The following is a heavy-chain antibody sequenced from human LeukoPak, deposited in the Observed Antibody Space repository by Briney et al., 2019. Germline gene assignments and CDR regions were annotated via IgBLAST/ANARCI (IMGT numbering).Heavy chain of an antibody. CDR1: GFTFSNYW. Sequence: GGSLRLSCAASGFTFSNYWMSWVRQAPGKGLQWVANIKQDGSEKYYVDSVKGRFTVSRDNAKNSLYLQMNSLRAEDTAVFYCARGGMVRRVMGAFDIWGQGTLVTVSS. CDR2: IKQDGSEK. V-gene: IGHV3-7*01. D-gene: IGHD3-10*01. CDR3: ARGGMVRRVMGAFDI. J-gene: IGHJ3*02.